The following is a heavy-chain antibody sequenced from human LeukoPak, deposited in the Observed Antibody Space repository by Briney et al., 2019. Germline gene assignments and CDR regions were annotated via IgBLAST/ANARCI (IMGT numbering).Heavy chain of an antibody. D-gene: IGHD5-12*01. Sequence: GGSLRLSCAASGFTFSSYWMHWVRQGPGKGLVWVSRINSDGSDTSYADSVRGRFTISRDNAKNTLYLQMNSLRAGDTAVYFCARDRYTGYDFDYWGQGTLVTVSS. J-gene: IGHJ4*02. V-gene: IGHV3-74*01. CDR3: ARDRYTGYDFDY. CDR2: INSDGSDT. CDR1: GFTFSSYW.